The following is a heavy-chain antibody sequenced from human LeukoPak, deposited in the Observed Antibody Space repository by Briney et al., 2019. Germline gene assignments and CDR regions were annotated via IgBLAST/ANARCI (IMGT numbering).Heavy chain of an antibody. D-gene: IGHD3-16*01. CDR3: ARFPSVVRLGGSEAFDY. CDR2: INHSGSS. CDR1: GGSFSGYS. Sequence: SETLSLTCAVYGGSFSGYSWTWIRQSPGKGLEWIGEINHSGSSNYNPSLKSRVTISVDTSKNQFSLKLISMTAADAAVYYCARFPSVVRLGGSEAFDYWGQGTLVTVSS. J-gene: IGHJ4*02. V-gene: IGHV4-34*01.